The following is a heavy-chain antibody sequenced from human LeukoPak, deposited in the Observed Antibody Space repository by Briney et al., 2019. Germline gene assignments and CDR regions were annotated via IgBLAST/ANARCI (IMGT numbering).Heavy chain of an antibody. CDR3: ARHAASEWSPLYYFDY. J-gene: IGHJ4*02. D-gene: IGHD3-3*01. Sequence: SETLSLTCTVSGGSINNYYWSWIRQTPGKGLEWIGYIYYSGNTNYNPSLQSRVTISVDTSKNQFSLKLSSVTAADTAVYYCARHAASEWSPLYYFDYWGQGTLVTVSS. V-gene: IGHV4-59*01. CDR1: GGSINNYY. CDR2: IYYSGNT.